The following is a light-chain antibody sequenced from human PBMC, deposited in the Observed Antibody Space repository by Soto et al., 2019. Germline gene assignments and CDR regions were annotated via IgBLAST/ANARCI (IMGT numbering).Light chain of an antibody. CDR3: TSYTTSSTLV. V-gene: IGLV2-14*01. CDR2: EVT. Sequence: QSALTQPASVSGSPGQSITISCTGTSSDVGAYDYVSWYQQHPGKAPKLMIYEVTNRPSGVSNRFSASKSANTASLTISGLQAEDEADYYCTSYTTSSTLVFGGGTQLTVL. J-gene: IGLJ7*01. CDR1: SSDVGAYDY.